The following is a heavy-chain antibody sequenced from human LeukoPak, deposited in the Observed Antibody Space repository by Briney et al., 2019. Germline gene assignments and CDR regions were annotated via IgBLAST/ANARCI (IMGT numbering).Heavy chain of an antibody. Sequence: GGSLRLSCAVSGFTFSDYAMSWVRQAPGKGLEWVALISYDGSNEYYADSVKGRFTISRDNSRNTLYLQMNSLRAEDTAVYYCARGWTFTTPLGRVAGTSSRRGRYFDYWGQGTLVTVSS. CDR3: ARGWTFTTPLGRVAGTSSRRGRYFDY. CDR1: GFTFSDYA. D-gene: IGHD6-19*01. CDR2: ISYDGSNE. V-gene: IGHV3-30*03. J-gene: IGHJ4*02.